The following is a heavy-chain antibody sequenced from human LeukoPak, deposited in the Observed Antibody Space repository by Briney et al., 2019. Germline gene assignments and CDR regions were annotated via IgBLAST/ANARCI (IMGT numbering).Heavy chain of an antibody. CDR1: GYTFTGYY. V-gene: IGHV1-2*06. CDR3: ARAGAEWEFDP. Sequence: ASVKVSCKASGYTFTGYYIHWVRQAPGQGLEWMGRINPNSGDTNYAQKFQGRVSMTRDTSVNTAYMELSRLRSDDTAVYYCARAGAEWEFDPWGQGTRVTVSS. CDR2: INPNSGDT. J-gene: IGHJ5*02. D-gene: IGHD1-26*01.